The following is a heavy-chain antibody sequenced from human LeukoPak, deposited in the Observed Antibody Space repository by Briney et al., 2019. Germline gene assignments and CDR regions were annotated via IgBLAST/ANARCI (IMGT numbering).Heavy chain of an antibody. CDR3: ARARRTMTNFDY. V-gene: IGHV3-74*01. CDR1: GFTFSSYW. D-gene: IGHD3-22*01. CDR2: INTDGSST. Sequence: GGSLRLSCAASGFTFSSYWMHWVRQAPGKGLVWVSRINTDGSSTSYADSVKGRFTISRDNAKNTLYLQMNCLRAEYTAVYYCARARRTMTNFDYWGQGTLVTVSS. J-gene: IGHJ4*02.